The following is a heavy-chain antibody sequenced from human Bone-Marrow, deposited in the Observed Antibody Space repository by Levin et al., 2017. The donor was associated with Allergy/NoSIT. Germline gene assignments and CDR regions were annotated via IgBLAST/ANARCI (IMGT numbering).Heavy chain of an antibody. CDR2: IYYSGST. D-gene: IGHD6-6*01. Sequence: SETLSLTCTVSGGSISSYYWSWIRQPPGKGLEWIGYIYYSGSTNYNPSLKSRVTISVDTSKNQFSLKLSSVTAADTAVYYCARHAPYSSSPLFDYWGQGTLVTVSS. V-gene: IGHV4-59*08. J-gene: IGHJ4*02. CDR1: GGSISSYY. CDR3: ARHAPYSSSPLFDY.